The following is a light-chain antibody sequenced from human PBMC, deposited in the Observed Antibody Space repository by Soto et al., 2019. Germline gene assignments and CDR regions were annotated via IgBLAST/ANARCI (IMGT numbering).Light chain of an antibody. Sequence: IVLTHSPRTLSLSPGERATLSCRVSQSVSSSYLAWYQQKPGQAPRLLIYGASSRATGIPDRFSGSGSGTEFTLTISSLQPDDFATYYCQHYNSYSEAFGQGTKVDI. V-gene: IGKV3-20*01. CDR2: GAS. CDR3: QHYNSYSEA. CDR1: QSVSSSY. J-gene: IGKJ1*01.